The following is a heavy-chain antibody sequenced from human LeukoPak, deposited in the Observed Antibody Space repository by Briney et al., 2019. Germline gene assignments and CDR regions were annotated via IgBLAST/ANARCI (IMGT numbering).Heavy chain of an antibody. V-gene: IGHV3-30*03. J-gene: IGHJ4*02. CDR3: ARDGGSAWFLDY. Sequence: GGSLRLSCAASGFTFSSYGMHWVRQAPGKGLEWVAVISYDGSNKYYADSVKGRFTISRDNSKNTLYLQMNSLRAEDTAVYYCARDGGSAWFLDYWGQGTLVTVSS. CDR1: GFTFSSYG. D-gene: IGHD6-19*01. CDR2: ISYDGSNK.